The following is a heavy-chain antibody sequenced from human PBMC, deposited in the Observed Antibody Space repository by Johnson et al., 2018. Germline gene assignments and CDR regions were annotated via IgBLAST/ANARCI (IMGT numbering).Heavy chain of an antibody. CDR1: GFTFSNYD. Sequence: VQLQESGGGSVQPGGSXRLSCAASGFTFSNYDMHWVRQAPGKGLERVSYIRRSSSTIYYAHSVKGRFTISRDNARNSLYLQMNSLRAEDTAVYYCARSLTYYFDSSGYYLEYFHHWGQGTLVTVSS. V-gene: IGHV3-48*01. CDR3: ARSLTYYFDSSGYYLEYFHH. CDR2: IRRSSSTI. J-gene: IGHJ1*01. D-gene: IGHD3-22*01.